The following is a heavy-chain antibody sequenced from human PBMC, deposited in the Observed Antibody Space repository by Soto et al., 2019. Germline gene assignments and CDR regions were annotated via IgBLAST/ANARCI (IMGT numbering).Heavy chain of an antibody. J-gene: IGHJ5*02. CDR3: ARDGVRDYYDSSGYYT. D-gene: IGHD3-22*01. CDR1: GFTFSDYY. V-gene: IGHV3-11*06. Sequence: PGGPLRLSCAASGFTFSDYYMSWIRQPPGKGLDWVSYISSSSSYTNYADSVKGRFTISRDNAKNSLYLQMNSLRAEDTAVYYYARDGVRDYYDSSGYYTWGQGTLVTVSS. CDR2: ISSSSSYT.